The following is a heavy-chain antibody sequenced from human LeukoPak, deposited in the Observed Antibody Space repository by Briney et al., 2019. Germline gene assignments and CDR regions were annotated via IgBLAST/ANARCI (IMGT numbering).Heavy chain of an antibody. CDR3: ARSRYCSSTSCYVFDY. D-gene: IGHD2-2*01. V-gene: IGHV4-34*01. CDR1: GGSLSGYY. Sequence: SETLSPTCAVYGGSLSGYYWSWIRQPPGKGLEWIGEINHSGSTNYNPSLKSRVTISVDTSKNQFSLKLSSVTAADTAVYYCARSRYCSSTSCYVFDYWGQGTLVTVSS. J-gene: IGHJ4*02. CDR2: INHSGST.